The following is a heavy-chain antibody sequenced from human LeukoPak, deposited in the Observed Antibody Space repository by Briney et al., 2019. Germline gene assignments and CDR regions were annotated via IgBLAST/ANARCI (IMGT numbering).Heavy chain of an antibody. CDR2: ISGSGGST. Sequence: GGSLRLSCAASGFTFSSYAMSWVRQAPGKGLEWVSAISGSGGSTYYADSVKGRFTISRDDSKNTLYLQMNSLRAEDTAVYYCAKPLQTATKYYYFDYWGQGTLVTVSS. D-gene: IGHD1-1*01. J-gene: IGHJ4*02. V-gene: IGHV3-23*01. CDR3: AKPLQTATKYYYFDY. CDR1: GFTFSSYA.